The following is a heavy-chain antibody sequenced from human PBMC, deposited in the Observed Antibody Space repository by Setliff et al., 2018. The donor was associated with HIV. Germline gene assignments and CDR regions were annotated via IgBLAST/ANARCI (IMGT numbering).Heavy chain of an antibody. CDR2: IDPSDSDT. D-gene: IGHD3-22*01. CDR1: GYRFTSYW. V-gene: IGHV5-10-1*01. CDR3: ARSGGPTYNYDSSGHYPDY. J-gene: IGHJ4*02. Sequence: SLKISCKVDGYRFTSYWIAWVRQMPGKGLEWKARIDPSDSDTNFSPSFQGHVTISVDRSITTAYLQWSSLKATDTAMYFCARSGGPTYNYDSSGHYPDYWGQGTLVTVSS.